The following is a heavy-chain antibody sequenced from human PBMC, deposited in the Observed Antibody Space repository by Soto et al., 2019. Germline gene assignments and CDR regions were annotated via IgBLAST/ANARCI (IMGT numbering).Heavy chain of an antibody. Sequence: ESGGGVVQPGRSLRLSCAASGFTFSSYAMHWVRQAPGKGLEWVAVISYDGSNKYYADSVKGRFTISRDNSKNTLYLQMNSLRAEDTAVYYCARHLRMDVWGQGTTVTVSS. CDR2: ISYDGSNK. V-gene: IGHV3-30-3*01. CDR3: ARHLRMDV. CDR1: GFTFSSYA. J-gene: IGHJ6*02.